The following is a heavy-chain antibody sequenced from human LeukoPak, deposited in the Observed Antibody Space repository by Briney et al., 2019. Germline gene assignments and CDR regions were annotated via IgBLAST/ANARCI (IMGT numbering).Heavy chain of an antibody. CDR1: GYTFTGYY. D-gene: IGHD5-18*01. Sequence: ASVKVSCKASGYTFTGYYMHWVRQAPGQGLEWMGWINPNSGGTNYAQKFQGRVTMTRDTSTSTVYMELSSLRSEDTAVYYCARGWVGTAMSDYWGQGTLVTVSS. V-gene: IGHV1-2*02. CDR3: ARGWVGTAMSDY. CDR2: INPNSGGT. J-gene: IGHJ4*02.